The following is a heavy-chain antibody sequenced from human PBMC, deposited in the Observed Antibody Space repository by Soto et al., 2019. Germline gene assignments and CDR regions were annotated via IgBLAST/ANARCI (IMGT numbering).Heavy chain of an antibody. CDR3: ARTGDIVATIAYYFDY. CDR1: GGTFSSYA. CDR2: IIPTFGTA. V-gene: IGHV1-69*13. Sequence: SVKVSCKASGGTFSSYAISWVRQAPGQGLEWMGGIIPTFGTANYAQKFQGRVTITADESTSTAYMELSSLRSEDTAVYYCARTGDIVATIAYYFDYWGQGTLVTVSS. D-gene: IGHD5-12*01. J-gene: IGHJ4*02.